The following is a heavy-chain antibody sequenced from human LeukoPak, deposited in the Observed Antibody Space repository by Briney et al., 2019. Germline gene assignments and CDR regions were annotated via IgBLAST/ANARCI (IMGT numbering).Heavy chain of an antibody. Sequence: GESLKISCKGSGYSFTSYWIGWVRQMLGKGLEWMGIIYPGDSDTRYSPSFQGQVTISADKSLSTAYLQWSSLKASDTAMYYCARRADDILTGYGLASLDYWGQGTLVPVSS. J-gene: IGHJ4*02. CDR2: IYPGDSDT. CDR1: GYSFTSYW. V-gene: IGHV5-51*01. D-gene: IGHD3-9*01. CDR3: ARRADDILTGYGLASLDY.